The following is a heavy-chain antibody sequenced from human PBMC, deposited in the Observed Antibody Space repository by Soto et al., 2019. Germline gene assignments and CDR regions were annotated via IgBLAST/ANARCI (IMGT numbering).Heavy chain of an antibody. V-gene: IGHV4-59*01. CDR1: GDSISSYY. CDR2: LYYSRST. CDR3: GGDSGGGWQSVGAFHI. Sequence: SETLSLTCAVSGDSISSYYCMWIRQPPGKGLESIGYLYYSRSTNYNPSLKSRVTISIDTSKNQFSLRLSSVTAADTAVYYCGGDSGGGWQSVGAFHIWGQGTMVTV. J-gene: IGHJ3*02. D-gene: IGHD6-19*01.